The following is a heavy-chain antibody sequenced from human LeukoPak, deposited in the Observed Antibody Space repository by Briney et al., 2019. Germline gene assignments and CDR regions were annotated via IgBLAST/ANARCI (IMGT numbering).Heavy chain of an antibody. V-gene: IGHV3-30*04. Sequence: GGSLRLSCAASGFTFSSYAMHWVRQAPGKGLEWVAVISYDGSNKYYADSVKGRFTISRDNSKNTLYLQMNSLRAEDTAVYYCARDILPPGLFLDSWGQGTLVTVSS. J-gene: IGHJ4*02. D-gene: IGHD2-15*01. CDR3: ARDILPPGLFLDS. CDR1: GFTFSSYA. CDR2: ISYDGSNK.